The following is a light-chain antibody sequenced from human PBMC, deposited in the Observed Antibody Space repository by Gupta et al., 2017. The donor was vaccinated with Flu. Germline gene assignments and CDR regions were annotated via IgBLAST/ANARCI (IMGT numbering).Light chain of an antibody. CDR2: QVS. V-gene: IGKV2-30*01. CDR1: RIVVASDGNNY. Sequence: DVVVTQSPLPLRVTLGQPASISRWCSRIVVASDGNNYLDWLQQRPGQSPRRLIYQVSKRDCGVPDRVTGRGAGTDFTLKSRRGEAEDGGVYYIKDGEHSITFGAGTKVEI. J-gene: IGKJ4*01. CDR3: KDGEHSIT.